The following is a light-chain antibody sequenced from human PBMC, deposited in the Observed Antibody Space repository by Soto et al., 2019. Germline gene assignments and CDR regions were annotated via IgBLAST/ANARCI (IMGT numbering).Light chain of an antibody. CDR2: AAS. CDR3: QLSYSTPRT. J-gene: IGKJ4*02. Sequence: IQMTQYTSSLPASVGDRITSTCPASQNISSYLNWYQQKPGKAPKLLIYAASSLQSGVPSRFSGSVSGTDFTLTISSLQPEDFATYYCQLSYSTPRTVGRGTKVEIK. V-gene: IGKV1-39*01. CDR1: QNISSY.